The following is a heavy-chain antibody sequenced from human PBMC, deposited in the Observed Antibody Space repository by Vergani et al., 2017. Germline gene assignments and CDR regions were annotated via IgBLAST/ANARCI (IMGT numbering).Heavy chain of an antibody. CDR1: GYTLTELS. CDR3: VKGSSYDFGSCYCDY. V-gene: IGHV1-24*01. Sequence: QVQLVQSGAEVKKPGASAKVSCKVSGYTLTELSMHSVRQAPGKGLEWMGGFDPEDGETIYAQKFKGRVTMTEDTSTDTAYMELSRLRSEDTAVYYCVKGSSYDFGSCYCDYWGQGTLVTVSS. CDR2: FDPEDGET. J-gene: IGHJ4*02. D-gene: IGHD3-3*01.